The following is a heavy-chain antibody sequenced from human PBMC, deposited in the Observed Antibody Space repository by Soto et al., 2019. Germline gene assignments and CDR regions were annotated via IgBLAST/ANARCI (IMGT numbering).Heavy chain of an antibody. CDR2: INAGNCIT. V-gene: IGHV1-3*01. CDR1: GYTFTSYA. CDR3: ARAHSIAVAGTGGY. J-gene: IGHJ4*02. D-gene: IGHD6-19*01. Sequence: GASVKVSCKASGYTFTSYAMHWVRQAPGQRFEWMGWINAGNCITKYSQKFQGRVTITRDISASTAYMDLSSLRSEDTAVYYCARAHSIAVAGTGGYWGQGTLVTVSS.